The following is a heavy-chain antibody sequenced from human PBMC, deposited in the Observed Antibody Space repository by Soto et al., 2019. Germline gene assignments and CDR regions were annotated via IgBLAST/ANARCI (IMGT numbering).Heavy chain of an antibody. V-gene: IGHV4-39*01. CDR1: GGSISSYY. J-gene: IGHJ6*03. CDR3: ARHPSQWGYYYYYYMDV. D-gene: IGHD1-26*01. CDR2: IYYSGST. Sequence: SETLSLTCTVSGGSISSYYWSWIRQPPGKGLEWIGSIYYSGSTYYNPSLKSRVTISVDTSKNQFSLKLSSVTAADTAVYYCARHPSQWGYYYYYYMDVWGKGTTVTVSS.